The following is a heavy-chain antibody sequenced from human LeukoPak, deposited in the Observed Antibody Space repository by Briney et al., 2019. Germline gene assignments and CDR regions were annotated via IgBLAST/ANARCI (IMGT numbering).Heavy chain of an antibody. CDR3: ARAMVGDPLSDSYYYYMDV. V-gene: IGHV1-69*06. CDR2: IIPIFGTA. CDR1: GGTFSSYA. D-gene: IGHD1-26*01. Sequence: ASVKVSCKASGGTFSSYAISWVRQAPGQGLEWMGGIIPIFGTANYAQTFQGRVTITADKSTSTAYMELSSLRSEDTAVYYCARAMVGDPLSDSYYYYMDVWGKGTTVTVSS. J-gene: IGHJ6*03.